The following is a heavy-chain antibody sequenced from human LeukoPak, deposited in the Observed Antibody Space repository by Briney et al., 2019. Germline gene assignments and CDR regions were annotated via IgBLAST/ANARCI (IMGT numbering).Heavy chain of an antibody. CDR2: MYYSGST. CDR1: GGSVSSNDYY. J-gene: IGHJ6*04. CDR3: ARDGTTVSPAV. D-gene: IGHD4-17*01. V-gene: IGHV4-39*07. Sequence: KPSETLSLTCNVSGGSVSSNDYYWGWIRQPPGKGLEWIGNMYYSGSTYYNPSFKSRVTISIDTSKNQLSLKLRSVTAADTAVYYCARDGTTVSPAVWGKGTTVTVSS.